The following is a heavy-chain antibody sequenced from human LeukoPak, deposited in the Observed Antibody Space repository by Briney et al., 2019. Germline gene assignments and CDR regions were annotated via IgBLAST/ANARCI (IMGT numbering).Heavy chain of an antibody. V-gene: IGHV3-30-3*02. Sequence: PGRSLRLSCAASGFTFSSYAMHWVRQAPGKGLEWVAVISYDGSNKYYADSVKGRFTISRDNSKNTLYLHMDSLTAEDTAVYYCAKLGGYSSSSLRNFGGQGTLVTVSS. J-gene: IGHJ4*02. CDR1: GFTFSSYA. D-gene: IGHD6-6*01. CDR3: AKLGGYSSSSLRNF. CDR2: ISYDGSNK.